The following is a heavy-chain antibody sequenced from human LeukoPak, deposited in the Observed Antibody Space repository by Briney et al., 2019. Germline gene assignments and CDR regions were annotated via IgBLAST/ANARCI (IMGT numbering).Heavy chain of an antibody. D-gene: IGHD5-24*01. J-gene: IGHJ4*02. CDR2: IRQDGSKK. Sequence: GGSLRLSCVASGFPFSSYWMTRVRQAPGKGLEWVANIRQDGSKKSYVDSVKGRFTISRDNAKNSLYLQMNSLRAEDTAIYYCTRVGYIDEGIDYWGQGTLVTVSS. V-gene: IGHV3-7*04. CDR3: TRVGYIDEGIDY. CDR1: GFPFSSYW.